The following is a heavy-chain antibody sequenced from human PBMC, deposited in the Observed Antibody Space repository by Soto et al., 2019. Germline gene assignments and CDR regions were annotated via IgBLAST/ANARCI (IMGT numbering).Heavy chain of an antibody. CDR2: IIPIFGTA. J-gene: IGHJ4*02. D-gene: IGHD3-22*01. CDR3: ARDRYDSSGYDLDY. V-gene: IGHV1-69*12. Sequence: QVQLVQSGAEVKKPGSSVKVSCKASGGTFSSYAISWVRQAPGQGLEWMGGIIPIFGTANYAQKFQGRVTXXAXEXXSTAYMELSSLRSEDTAVYYCARDRYDSSGYDLDYWGQGTLVTVSS. CDR1: GGTFSSYA.